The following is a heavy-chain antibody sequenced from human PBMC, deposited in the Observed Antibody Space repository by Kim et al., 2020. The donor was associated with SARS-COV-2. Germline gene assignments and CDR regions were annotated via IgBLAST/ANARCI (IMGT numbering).Heavy chain of an antibody. V-gene: IGHV1-46*01. Sequence: KCQGRVIMTRDTSASTVYIELRSLRSEDTAVYYCARATSNPGYGFDIWGQGTMVTVSS. J-gene: IGHJ3*02. CDR3: ARATSNPGYGFDI. D-gene: IGHD7-27*01.